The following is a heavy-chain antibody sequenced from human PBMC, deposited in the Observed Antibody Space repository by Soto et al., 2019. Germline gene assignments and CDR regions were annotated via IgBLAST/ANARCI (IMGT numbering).Heavy chain of an antibody. V-gene: IGHV1-18*01. J-gene: IGHJ4*02. CDR3: VRARHLVSGTLGFFEY. CDR2: ISAYNGNT. D-gene: IGHD3-3*01. Sequence: ASVKVSCKASGYTFTSYSISWVRQAPGQGLEWMGWISAYNGNTNYAQKLQGRVTMTTDTSTSTAYMELRSLRSDDTAVYYCVRARHLVSGTLGFFEYWGQGTLVTVSS. CDR1: GYTFTSYS.